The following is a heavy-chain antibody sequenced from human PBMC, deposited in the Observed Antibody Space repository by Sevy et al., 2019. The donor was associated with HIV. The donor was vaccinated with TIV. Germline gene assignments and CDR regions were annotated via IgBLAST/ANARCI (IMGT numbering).Heavy chain of an antibody. CDR1: GGSLSGYC. Sequence: SETLSLTCAVYGGSLSGYCWSWIRQPPGKGLEWIGEINDSGSTNYNPSLKSRVTMSVDTSKNQFSLKLSSVTAADTAVYYCARGRSSAIMGYWGQGALVTVSS. CDR3: ARGRSSAIMGY. D-gene: IGHD2-8*01. J-gene: IGHJ4*02. CDR2: INDSGST. V-gene: IGHV4-34*01.